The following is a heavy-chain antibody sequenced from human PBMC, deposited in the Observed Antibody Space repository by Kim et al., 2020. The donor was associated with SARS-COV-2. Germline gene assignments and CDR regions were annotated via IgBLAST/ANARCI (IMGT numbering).Heavy chain of an antibody. CDR1: GGSFSGYY. CDR2: INHSGST. Sequence: SETLSLTCAVYGGSFSGYYWSWIRQPPGKGLEWIGEINHSGSTNYNPSLKSRVTISVDTSKNQFSLKLSSVTAADTAVYYCARGGVPDKRIAARRAIVGYYMDVWGKGTTVTVSS. J-gene: IGHJ6*03. D-gene: IGHD6-6*01. CDR3: ARGGVPDKRIAARRAIVGYYMDV. V-gene: IGHV4-34*01.